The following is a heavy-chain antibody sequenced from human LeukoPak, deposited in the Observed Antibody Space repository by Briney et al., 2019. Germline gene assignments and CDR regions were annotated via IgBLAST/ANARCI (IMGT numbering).Heavy chain of an antibody. V-gene: IGHV4-39*07. J-gene: IGHJ5*02. CDR2: IYYSGTT. CDR3: ARVRRIGASLGWFDP. D-gene: IGHD5-12*01. Sequence: PSETLSLTCTVSGGSITSNTNYWGWIRQPPGKGLEWIENIYYSGTTYYNPSLKSRITISVNTYKNQFSMKLSSVNAADTAVYYCARVRRIGASLGWFDPWGQGTLVTVSS. CDR1: GGSITSNTNY.